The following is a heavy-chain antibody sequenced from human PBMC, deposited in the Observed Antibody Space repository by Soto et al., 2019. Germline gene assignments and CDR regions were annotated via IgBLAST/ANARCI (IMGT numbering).Heavy chain of an antibody. D-gene: IGHD3-9*01. CDR1: GGSISSSSYY. CDR2: IYYSGST. Sequence: SETLSLTCTVSGGSISSSSYYWGWIRQPPGKGLEWIGSIYYSGSTYYNPSLKSRVTISVDTSKKQFSLKLSSVTAADTAVYYCARHEVHDILTGYFVEFDYWGQGTLVTVS. V-gene: IGHV4-39*01. CDR3: ARHEVHDILTGYFVEFDY. J-gene: IGHJ4*02.